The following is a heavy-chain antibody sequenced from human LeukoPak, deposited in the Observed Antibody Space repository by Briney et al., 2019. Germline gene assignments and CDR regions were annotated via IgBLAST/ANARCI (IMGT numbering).Heavy chain of an antibody. CDR1: GYSFTSYW. CDR3: ASSASSRSYYYYYGMDV. CDR2: IYPGDSDT. J-gene: IGHJ6*02. D-gene: IGHD2-2*01. Sequence: GESLKISCKGSGYSFTSYWIGWVRQMPGKGLEWMGIIYPGDSDTRYSPSFQGQVTISADKSISTAYLQWSSPKASDTAMYYCASSASSRSYYYYYGMDVWGQGTTVTVSS. V-gene: IGHV5-51*01.